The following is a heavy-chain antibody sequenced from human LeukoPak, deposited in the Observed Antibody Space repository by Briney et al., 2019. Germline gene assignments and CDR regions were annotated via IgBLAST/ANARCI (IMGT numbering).Heavy chain of an antibody. V-gene: IGHV1-8*02. CDR2: MNPNSGNT. D-gene: IGHD4-17*01. CDR3: ARGDYGDYVVNWFDP. CDR1: GYTFTSYY. J-gene: IGHJ5*02. Sequence: ASVKVSCKASGYTFTSYYMHWVRQAPGQGLEWMGWMNPNSGNTGYAQKFQGRVTMTRNTSISTAYMELSSLRSEDTAVYYCARGDYGDYVVNWFDPWGQGTLVTVSS.